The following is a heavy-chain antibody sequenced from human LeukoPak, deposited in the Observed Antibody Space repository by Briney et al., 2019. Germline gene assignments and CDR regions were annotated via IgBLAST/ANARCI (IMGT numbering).Heavy chain of an antibody. D-gene: IGHD6-19*01. CDR3: ARGGIQVSGIDEFDY. V-gene: IGHV3-13*01. Sequence: GALRLSCAGSGFTLIDYDIQLVRQGIGKGLEWVSAIGIRGDTHYSGSVKGRFTISRENAESSLYLQMNSLRAEDTAVYYCARGGIQVSGIDEFDYWGQGTLVTVSS. J-gene: IGHJ4*02. CDR1: GFTLIDYD. CDR2: IGIRGDT.